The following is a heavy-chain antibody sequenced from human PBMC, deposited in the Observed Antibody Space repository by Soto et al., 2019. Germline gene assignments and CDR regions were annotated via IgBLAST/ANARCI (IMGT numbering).Heavy chain of an antibody. CDR2: IIPIFGTA. Sequence: SVKVSCKASGGTFSSYAISWVRQAPGQGLEWMGGIIPIFGTANYAQKFQGRVTITADESMSTAYMELSSLRSEDTAVYYCARGTYYYDSSGYLAHYYRMDVWGQGTTVTVSS. V-gene: IGHV1-69*13. CDR3: ARGTYYYDSSGYLAHYYRMDV. J-gene: IGHJ6*02. CDR1: GGTFSSYA. D-gene: IGHD3-22*01.